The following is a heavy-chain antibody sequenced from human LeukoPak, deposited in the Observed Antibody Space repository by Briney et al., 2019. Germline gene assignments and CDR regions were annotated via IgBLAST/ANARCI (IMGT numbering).Heavy chain of an antibody. CDR3: ARCSTVTDFDY. D-gene: IGHD4-17*01. V-gene: IGHV3-48*01. CDR1: GFTFSSYG. CDR2: ISSSSSTI. J-gene: IGHJ4*02. Sequence: GGSLRLSCAASGFTFSSYGMTWVRQAPGKGLEWVSYISSSSSTIYYADSVKGRFTISRDNAKNSLYLQLNSLRAEDTAVYYCARCSTVTDFDYWGQGTLVTVSS.